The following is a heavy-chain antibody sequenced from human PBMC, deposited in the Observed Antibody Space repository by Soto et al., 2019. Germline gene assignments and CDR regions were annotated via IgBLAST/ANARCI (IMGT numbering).Heavy chain of an antibody. CDR3: SRSAPPAVY. V-gene: IGHV1-18*01. J-gene: IGHJ4*02. Sequence: QVQLVHSGAELKKRGASVKVSCKASGYTFTSYAISWVRQAPGQGLEWMGWISAYNGNTNYAQKLQGRVTMTPNTSTTTADMERRSQSSDDTVVYYCSRSAPPAVYWVQGPQVTVSS. CDR1: GYTFTSYA. CDR2: ISAYNGNT.